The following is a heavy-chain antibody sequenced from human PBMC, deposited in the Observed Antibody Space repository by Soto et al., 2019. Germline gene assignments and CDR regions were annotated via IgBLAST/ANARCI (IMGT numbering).Heavy chain of an antibody. Sequence: GESLKISCRGSGYSFTKYWIIWVRQVPGKGLEWMGRIDTSYSYSHYSPSFQGHVTISVDKSISTGYLQWSSLKASDTAMYYCARYCSSSSCSQLYGMDVWGQGTTVTVSS. CDR3: ARYCSSSSCSQLYGMDV. CDR1: GYSFTKYW. CDR2: IDTSYSYS. V-gene: IGHV5-10-1*01. D-gene: IGHD2-15*01. J-gene: IGHJ6*02.